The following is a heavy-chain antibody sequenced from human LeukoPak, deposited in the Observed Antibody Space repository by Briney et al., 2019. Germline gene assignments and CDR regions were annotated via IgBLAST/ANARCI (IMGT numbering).Heavy chain of an antibody. CDR2: IKSDGSST. CDR3: ARDRGYTQDY. CDR1: GFTFSTYW. D-gene: IGHD5-12*01. V-gene: IGHV3-74*01. J-gene: IGHJ4*02. Sequence: GGSLRLSCAASGFTFSTYWMHWVRQVPGKGLVWVSHIKSDGSSTSYADSVKGRFTISRDNAKNTLYLQMNSLRAEDTAVYYCARDRGYTQDYWGQGTLVTVSS.